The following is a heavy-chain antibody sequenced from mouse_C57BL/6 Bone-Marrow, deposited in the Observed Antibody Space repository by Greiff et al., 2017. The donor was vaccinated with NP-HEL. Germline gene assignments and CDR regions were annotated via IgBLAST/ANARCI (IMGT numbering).Heavy chain of an antibody. J-gene: IGHJ4*01. CDR2: ISSGGDYI. V-gene: IGHV5-9-1*02. D-gene: IGHD2-5*01. CDR1: GFTFSSYA. Sequence: EVQVVESGEGLVKPGGSLKLSCAASGFTFSSYAMSWVRQTPEKRLEWVAYISSGGDYIYYADTVKGRFTISRDNARNTLYLQMSSLKSEDTAMYDCTSAYYSNYYAMDYWGQGTSVTVSS. CDR3: TSAYYSNYYAMDY.